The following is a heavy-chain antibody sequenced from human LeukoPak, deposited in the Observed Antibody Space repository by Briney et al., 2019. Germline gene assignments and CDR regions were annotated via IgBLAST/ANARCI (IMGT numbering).Heavy chain of an antibody. D-gene: IGHD1-26*01. CDR3: ARVEGGDYYYYYYMDV. J-gene: IGHJ6*03. CDR1: GGSISSGY. CDR2: INASGST. Sequence: SETLSLTCTVSGGSISSGYWTWIRQPAGKGLEWIGRINASGSTRHNPSLKSRVTISVDTSKNQFSLKLSSVTAADTAVYYCARVEGGDYYYYYYMDVWGKGTTVTISS. V-gene: IGHV4-4*07.